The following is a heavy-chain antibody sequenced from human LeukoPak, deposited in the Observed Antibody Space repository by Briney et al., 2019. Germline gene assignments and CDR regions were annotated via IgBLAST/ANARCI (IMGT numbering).Heavy chain of an antibody. CDR2: ISGGGGTT. J-gene: IGHJ6*02. D-gene: IGHD2-2*01. V-gene: IGHV3-23*01. CDR3: AKEEYSTRYYYYGMDV. Sequence: GGSLRLSCAASGFTFSGYAMNWVRQTPGKGLEWVSAISGGGGTTYYTDSVKGRFTISRDNSKNTLYLQMSSLRAEDTAIYYCAKEEYSTRYYYYGMDVWGQGTTVTVSS. CDR1: GFTFSGYA.